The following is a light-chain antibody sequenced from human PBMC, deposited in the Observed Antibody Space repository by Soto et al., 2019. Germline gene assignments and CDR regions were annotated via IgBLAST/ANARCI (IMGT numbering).Light chain of an antibody. CDR3: SSYTTNTKQWV. CDR1: SSDVGGYNY. V-gene: IGLV2-14*01. CDR2: EVS. J-gene: IGLJ3*02. Sequence: QSALTQPASVSGSPGQSITISCTGTSSDVGGYNYVSWYQQHSGKAPKLMIYEVSNRHSGVSKRFSCSKSGNTVSLKISGDKAKDEAECYCSSYTTNTKQWVCDSGA.